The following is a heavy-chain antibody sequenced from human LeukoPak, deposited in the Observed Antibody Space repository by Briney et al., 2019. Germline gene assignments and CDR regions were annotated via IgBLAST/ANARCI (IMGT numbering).Heavy chain of an antibody. V-gene: IGHV4-59*01. CDR1: GGSISGYY. Sequence: PSESLSLTCTVSGGSISGYYWSWIRQPPGKGLEWIGYIYYSGSTNYNPSLKSRVTISVDTSKNQFSLKLSSVSAADTAVYYCAGDGGATAYFDYWGQGTLVTVSS. CDR3: AGDGGATAYFDY. D-gene: IGHD1-26*01. J-gene: IGHJ4*02. CDR2: IYYSGST.